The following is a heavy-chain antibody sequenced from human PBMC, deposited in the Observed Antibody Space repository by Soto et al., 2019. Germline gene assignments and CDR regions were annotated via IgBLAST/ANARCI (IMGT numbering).Heavy chain of an antibody. J-gene: IGHJ4*02. CDR1: GFSFSSHW. CDR2: SYTDGSRA. CDR3: ARGARNYYYFDY. Sequence: EVQLVESGGGLVQPGGSLRLSREASGFSFSSHWMHWVRQAPGKGLVWVSRSYTDGSRADYADSVKGRFTISRDNAKNTAYLQLNGLGAEDTAVYYYARGARNYYYFDYWGQGTLVTVSS. D-gene: IGHD1-7*01. V-gene: IGHV3-74*01.